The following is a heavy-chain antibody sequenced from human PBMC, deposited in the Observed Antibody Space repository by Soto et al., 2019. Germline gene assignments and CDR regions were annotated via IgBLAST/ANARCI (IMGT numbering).Heavy chain of an antibody. V-gene: IGHV1-69*01. CDR2: ILPMFDRP. Sequence: QVQLVQSETEVKKPGSAVRVSCKASGGIFNTYAMNWVRQAPGQGLEWMGGILPMFDRPRYAQKFQGRVTIIVDEPTTTAYMELSSLRSDDTAVYYCTRSIGSGGVIGGFDYWGQGTLVTVSS. J-gene: IGHJ4*02. D-gene: IGHD3-16*02. CDR1: GGIFNTYA. CDR3: TRSIGSGGVIGGFDY.